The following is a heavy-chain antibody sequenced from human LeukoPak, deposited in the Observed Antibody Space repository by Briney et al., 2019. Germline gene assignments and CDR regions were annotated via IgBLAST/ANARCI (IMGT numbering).Heavy chain of an antibody. J-gene: IGHJ4*02. V-gene: IGHV4-34*01. CDR2: INHSGST. Sequence: SETLSLTCAVYGGSFSDYYWNWIRQPPGKGLEWIGEINHSGSTNYNPSLKSRVTISVDTSKNEFSLRLSSVTASDTAVYYCARKRSPYCDYWGQGTLVTVSS. CDR1: GGSFSDYY. CDR3: ARKRSPYCDY.